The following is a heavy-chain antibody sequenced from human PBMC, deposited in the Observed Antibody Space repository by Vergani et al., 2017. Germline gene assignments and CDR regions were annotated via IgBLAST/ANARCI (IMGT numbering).Heavy chain of an antibody. CDR3: AREASDFWSGYYMGNWFDP. CDR1: GSSISSYY. Sequence: QVQLQESGPGLVKSSETLSLTCTVSGSSISSYYWSWIRQPAATGLEWIGRIYTSGSTNYNPSLESRVTMSVDTSKNQFSLKLSSVTAADTAVYYCAREASDFWSGYYMGNWFDPWGQVTLVTVSS. J-gene: IGHJ5*02. V-gene: IGHV4-4*07. CDR2: IYTSGST. D-gene: IGHD3-3*01.